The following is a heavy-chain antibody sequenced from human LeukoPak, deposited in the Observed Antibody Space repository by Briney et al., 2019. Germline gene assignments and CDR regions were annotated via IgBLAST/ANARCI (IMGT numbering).Heavy chain of an antibody. V-gene: IGHV3-7*01. CDR2: IKQDGSEK. Sequence: PGGSLRLSCAASGFTFSSYWMSWVRQAPGKGLEWVANIKQDGSEKYYVDSVKGRFTISRDNAKNSLYLQMNSLRAEDTAVYYCARTVVVPAAIVGAFDYYYGMDVWGQGTTVTVSS. CDR3: ARTVVVPAAIVGAFDYYYGMDV. CDR1: GFTFSSYW. D-gene: IGHD2-2*01. J-gene: IGHJ6*02.